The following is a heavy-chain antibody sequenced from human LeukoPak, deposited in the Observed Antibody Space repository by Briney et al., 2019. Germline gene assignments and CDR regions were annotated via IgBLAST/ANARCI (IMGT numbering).Heavy chain of an antibody. CDR1: GASITSGNW. CDR3: WHSGYESGLDY. Sequence: PSETLSLTCGVSGASITSGNWWSWVRQPPGKGLEWIGEIYHSGSINYNPSLKSRVTISVDKSKNQFSLKLNSVTAADTAVYYCWHSGYESGLDYWGQGTLVTVSS. D-gene: IGHD5-12*01. V-gene: IGHV4-4*02. J-gene: IGHJ4*02. CDR2: IYHSGSI.